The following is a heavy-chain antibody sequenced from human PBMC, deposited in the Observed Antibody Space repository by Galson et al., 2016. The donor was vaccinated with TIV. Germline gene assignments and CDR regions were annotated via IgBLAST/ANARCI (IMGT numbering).Heavy chain of an antibody. V-gene: IGHV3-30*18. CDR2: ILYDGTNK. D-gene: IGHD4-17*01. CDR1: GFSFSSYG. Sequence: SLRLSCAASGFSFSSYGIHWVRQAPGKGLEWVAVILYDGTNKYYADSVKGRFTISRDKSKNTLSLQMNSLGTEDTAGYYCAKDPRIYGDYLLAYFDYWGQGTLVTVSS. J-gene: IGHJ4*02. CDR3: AKDPRIYGDYLLAYFDY.